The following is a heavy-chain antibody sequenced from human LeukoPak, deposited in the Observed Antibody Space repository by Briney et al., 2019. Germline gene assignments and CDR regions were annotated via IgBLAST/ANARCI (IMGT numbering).Heavy chain of an antibody. CDR3: ARVGAIAVAGTGGDDY. CDR2: ISSSSSYI. J-gene: IGHJ4*02. D-gene: IGHD6-19*01. Sequence: GGSLRLSCAASGFTFSSYAMSWVRQAPGKGLEWVSSISSSSSYIYYADSVKGRFTISRDNAKNSLYLQMNSLRAEDTAAYYCARVGAIAVAGTGGDDYWGQGTLVTVSS. V-gene: IGHV3-21*01. CDR1: GFTFSSYA.